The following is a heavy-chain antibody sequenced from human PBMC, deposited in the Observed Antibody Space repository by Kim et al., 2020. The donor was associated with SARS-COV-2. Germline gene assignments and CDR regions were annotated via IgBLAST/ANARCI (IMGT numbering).Heavy chain of an antibody. V-gene: IGHV5-51*01. D-gene: IGHD4-17*01. CDR1: GYSFTSYW. CDR3: ARQVSRTVTVDTDYYYDGMDV. J-gene: IGHJ6*02. CDR2: IYPGDSDT. Sequence: GESLKISCKGSGYSFTSYWIGWVRQMPGKGLEWMGIIYPGDSDTRYSPSFQGQVTISADKSISTAYLQWSSLKASDTAMYYCARQVSRTVTVDTDYYYDGMDVWGQGTTVTVSS.